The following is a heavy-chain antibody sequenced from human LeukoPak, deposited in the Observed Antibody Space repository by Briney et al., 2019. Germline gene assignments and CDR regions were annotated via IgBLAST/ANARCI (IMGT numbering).Heavy chain of an antibody. D-gene: IGHD3/OR15-3a*01. CDR3: ASFRTGYSYYFDY. CDR1: GFTFSNYA. V-gene: IGHV3-23*01. Sequence: GGSLRLSCAASGFTFSNYAMSWVRQAPGKRLEWVSAISGSGGNIFYADSVKGRFTISRDNAKNSLYLQMSSLRAEDTAVYYCASFRTGYSYYFDYWGQGILVTVSS. J-gene: IGHJ4*02. CDR2: ISGSGGNI.